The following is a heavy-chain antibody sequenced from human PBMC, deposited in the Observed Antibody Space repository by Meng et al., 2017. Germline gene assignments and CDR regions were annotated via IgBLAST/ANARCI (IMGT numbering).Heavy chain of an antibody. V-gene: IGHV1-69*06. CDR2: IIPIFGTA. D-gene: IGHD3-22*01. J-gene: IGHJ4*02. Sequence: QVPLVQSGAEVKKSGFSVKASCKASGGNFSSYDIRWVRQAPGQGLEWMGGIIPIFGTANYAQKFQGRVTITADKSTSTAYMELSSLRSEDTAVYYCASDLPDYYDSSGYPYWGQGTLVTVSS. CDR1: GGNFSSYD. CDR3: ASDLPDYYDSSGYPY.